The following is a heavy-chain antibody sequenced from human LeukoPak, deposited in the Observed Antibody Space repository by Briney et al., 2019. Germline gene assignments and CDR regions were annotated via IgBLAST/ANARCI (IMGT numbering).Heavy chain of an antibody. Sequence: GGSLRLSCEVSGLTFSNVWMHWVRQAPGQGLVWVSRINTDGSTVYADPVKGRFTISRDNAKNMVYLQMNSLRAEDTAVYYCASFRDTDNWGRGTMVTVSS. CDR3: ASFRDTDN. V-gene: IGHV3-74*01. CDR1: GLTFSNVW. J-gene: IGHJ3*01. D-gene: IGHD2-21*01. CDR2: INTDGST.